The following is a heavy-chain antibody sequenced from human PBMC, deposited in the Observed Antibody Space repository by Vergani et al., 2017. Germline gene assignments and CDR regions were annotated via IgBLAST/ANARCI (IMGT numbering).Heavy chain of an antibody. CDR2: ISGSGGST. V-gene: IGHV3-23*01. J-gene: IGHJ5*02. D-gene: IGHD2-15*01. CDR3: ARGASGGSCYSYCGWFDP. Sequence: EVQLLESGGGLVQPGGSLRLSCAASGFTFSSYAMSWVRQAPGKGLGWVSAISGSGGSTYYADSVKGRFTISRDNSKKTLYLQMNSLRAEDTAGYYCARGASGGSCYSYCGWFDPWGQGTLVTVSS. CDR1: GFTFSSYA.